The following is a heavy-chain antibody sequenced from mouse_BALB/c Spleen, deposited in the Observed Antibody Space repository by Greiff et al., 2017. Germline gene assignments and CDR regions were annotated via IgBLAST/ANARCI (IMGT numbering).Heavy chain of an antibody. CDR3: ARHWTGYYAMDY. Sequence: VQLKESGGGLVKPGGSLKLSCAASGFTFSSYAMSWVRQTPEKRLEWVATISSGGSYTYYPDSVKGRFTISRDNAKNTLYLQMSSLRSEDTAMYYCARHWTGYYAMDYWGQGTSVTVSS. V-gene: IGHV5-9-3*01. D-gene: IGHD4-1*01. CDR2: ISSGGSYT. CDR1: GFTFSSYA. J-gene: IGHJ4*01.